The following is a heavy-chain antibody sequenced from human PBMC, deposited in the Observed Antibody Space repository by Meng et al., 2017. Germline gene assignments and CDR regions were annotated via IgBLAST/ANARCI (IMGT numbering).Heavy chain of an antibody. D-gene: IGHD2-15*01. V-gene: IGHV1-3*01. CDR2: LNAGNGDT. CDR1: GYTFTSYA. J-gene: IGHJ4*02. CDR3: ARDSCTGGICYRGSFDY. Sequence: QVQLVQSGAEVKEPGASVKVSCKASGYTFTSYAMHWVRQPPGQSLEWMGWLNAGNGDTKYSQKFQGRVTITRDSSASTAYMELSSLRSEDTAVYYCARDSCTGGICYRGSFDYWAQGTLVTVSS.